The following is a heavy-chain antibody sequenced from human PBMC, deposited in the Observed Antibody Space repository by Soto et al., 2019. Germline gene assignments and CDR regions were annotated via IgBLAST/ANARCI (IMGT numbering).Heavy chain of an antibody. V-gene: IGHV1-2*04. CDR1: GYTFTGYY. CDR3: ARDEPIAVAGMVAFDI. D-gene: IGHD6-19*01. J-gene: IGHJ3*02. Sequence: ASVKVSCKASGYTFTGYYMHWVRQAPGQGLEWMGWINPNSGGTNYAQKFQGWVTMTRDTSISTAYMELRSLRSDDTAVYYCARDEPIAVAGMVAFDIWGQGTMVTVSS. CDR2: INPNSGGT.